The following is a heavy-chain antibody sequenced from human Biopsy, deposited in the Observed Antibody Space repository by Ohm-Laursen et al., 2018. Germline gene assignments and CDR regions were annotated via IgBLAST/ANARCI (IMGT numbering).Heavy chain of an antibody. CDR1: GASVRSHF. CDR3: ARLSTLFGVADFTDD. V-gene: IGHV4-59*08. Sequence: SETLSLTCTLSGASVRSHFLTWIRQPPGKGLQWIGSISNSGTTKSSPSLKSRVNTSLHTSKNQLSLKLTSVTAAGTAVYYCARLSTLFGVADFTDDWGQGTLVTVSS. J-gene: IGHJ4*02. CDR2: ISNSGTT. D-gene: IGHD3-3*01.